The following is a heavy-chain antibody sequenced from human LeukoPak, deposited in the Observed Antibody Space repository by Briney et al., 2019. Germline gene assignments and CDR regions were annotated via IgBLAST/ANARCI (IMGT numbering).Heavy chain of an antibody. CDR3: ARGFTIFGLPFDY. CDR1: GGSISTYY. CDR2: IYYSGST. D-gene: IGHD3-3*01. Sequence: PSETLSLTCTVSGGSISTYYWGWIRQPPGKGLEWIGSIYYSGSTYYNPSLKSRVTISVDTSKNQFSLKLSSVTAADTAVYYCARGFTIFGLPFDYWGQGTLVTVSS. J-gene: IGHJ4*02. V-gene: IGHV4-39*07.